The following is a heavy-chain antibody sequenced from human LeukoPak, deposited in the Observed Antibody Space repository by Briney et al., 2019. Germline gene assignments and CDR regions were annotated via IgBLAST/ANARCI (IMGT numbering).Heavy chain of an antibody. D-gene: IGHD5-12*01. Sequence: ASVKVSCKASGYTFTGYYMHWVRQAPGQGLEWMGWINPNSGGTNYAQKFQGRVTMTRDTSISTAYMELSRLRSDDTAVYYCARMEVGYAYYMDVWGKGTTVTISS. CDR3: ARMEVGYAYYMDV. CDR1: GYTFTGYY. J-gene: IGHJ6*03. CDR2: INPNSGGT. V-gene: IGHV1-2*02.